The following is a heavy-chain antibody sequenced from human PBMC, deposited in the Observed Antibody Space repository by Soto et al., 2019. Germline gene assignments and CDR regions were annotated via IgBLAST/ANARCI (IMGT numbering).Heavy chain of an antibody. J-gene: IGHJ6*02. D-gene: IGHD6-6*01. CDR1: GGSISSGGYS. Sequence: QLQLQESGSGLVKPSQTLSLTCAVSGGSISSGGYSWSWIRQPPGKGLEWIGYIYHSGSTYYNPCLKSRVTISVDRSKNQFSLKLSSVTAADTAVYYCARLDSSSPPSQDGMDVWGQGTTVTVSS. V-gene: IGHV4-30-2*01. CDR3: ARLDSSSPPSQDGMDV. CDR2: IYHSGST.